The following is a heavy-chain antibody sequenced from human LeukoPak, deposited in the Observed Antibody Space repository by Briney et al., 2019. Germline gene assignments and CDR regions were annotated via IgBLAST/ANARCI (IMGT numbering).Heavy chain of an antibody. CDR3: ARDIRVAAKNWFDP. CDR2: IYYSGST. J-gene: IGHJ5*02. CDR1: GGSISSSSYY. Sequence: PSETLSLTCTVSGGSISSSSYYWGWIRQPPGKGLEWIGSIYYSGSTYYNPSLESRVTISVDTSKNQFSLKLSSVTAADTAVYYCARDIRVAAKNWFDPWGQGTLVTVSS. D-gene: IGHD2-15*01. V-gene: IGHV4-39*07.